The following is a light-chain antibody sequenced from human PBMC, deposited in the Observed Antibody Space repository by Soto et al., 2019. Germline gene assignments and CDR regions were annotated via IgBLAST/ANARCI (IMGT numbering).Light chain of an antibody. Sequence: QSVLTQPPSVSGSPGHSVAISCTGTSSDVGGSNGVSWYQQPPGTAPKLIIYDVSNRPSGVPDRFSGSKSGNMASLIISGLQAEGEGDYYCSSYTSSSTYVFGTGTKVTVL. CDR3: SSYTSSSTYV. CDR2: DVS. V-gene: IGLV2-18*02. CDR1: SSDVGGSNG. J-gene: IGLJ1*01.